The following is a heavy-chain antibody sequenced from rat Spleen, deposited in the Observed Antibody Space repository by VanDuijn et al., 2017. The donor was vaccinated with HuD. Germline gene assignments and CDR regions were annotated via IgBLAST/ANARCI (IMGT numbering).Heavy chain of an antibody. CDR1: GFTFSIYW. CDR3: ARHGYYYSGDGAFDY. D-gene: IGHD1-1*01. V-gene: IGHV5-31*01. J-gene: IGHJ2*01. CDR2: ITNTGDST. Sequence: EVQLVESGGGLVQPGRSLKLSCVASGFTFSIYWMTWIRQAPGKGLEWVASITNTGDSTYYPDSVKGRFTISRDNAKSTLYLQMDSLRSEDTATYYCARHGYYYSGDGAFDYWGQGVMVTVSS.